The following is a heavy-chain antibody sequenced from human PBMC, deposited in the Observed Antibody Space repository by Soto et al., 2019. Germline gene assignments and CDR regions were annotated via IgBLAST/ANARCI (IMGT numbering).Heavy chain of an antibody. J-gene: IGHJ4*02. CDR3: ARDRILYSKCPETFDS. V-gene: IGHV3-48*02. CDR2: ISSSGSTI. CDR1: GFPFGAYS. Sequence: QLLESGGGLIQPGGSLRLSCAASGFPFGAYSMNWVRQAPGKGLEWISYISSSGSTIYYADSVKGRFTISRDRAKTSLYLHMSSLRDEDTAVYYCARDRILYSKCPETFDSWGQGTLFTFSS. D-gene: IGHD2-8*01.